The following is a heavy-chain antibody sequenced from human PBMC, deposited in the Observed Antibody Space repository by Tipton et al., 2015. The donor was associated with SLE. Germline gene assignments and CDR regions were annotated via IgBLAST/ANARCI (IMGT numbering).Heavy chain of an antibody. V-gene: IGHV4-39*01. D-gene: IGHD6-6*01. CDR1: GGAINSKNHY. J-gene: IGHJ4*02. Sequence: TLSLTCTVSGGAINSKNHYWGWIRQPPGKGLDWIGSIYYTGSTYYNPSLKSRVTISADTSKNQFSLKLNSVTAADTAVYYCAAEKYSASYSYWGQGTLVTVSS. CDR2: IYYTGST. CDR3: AAEKYSASYSY.